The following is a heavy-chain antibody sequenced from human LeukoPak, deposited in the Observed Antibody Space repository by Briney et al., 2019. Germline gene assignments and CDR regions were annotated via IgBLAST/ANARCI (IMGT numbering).Heavy chain of an antibody. CDR2: ISGDGGST. D-gene: IGHD2-8*02. CDR1: GFTFDDYA. CDR3: AKTLTGYLVALWFDP. Sequence: PGGSLRLSCAASGFTFDDYAMHWVRQAPGKGLEWASLISGDGGSTYYADSVKGRFTISRDNSKNSLYLQMNSLRTEDTALYYCAKTLTGYLVALWFDPWGQGTLVTVSS. V-gene: IGHV3-43*02. J-gene: IGHJ5*02.